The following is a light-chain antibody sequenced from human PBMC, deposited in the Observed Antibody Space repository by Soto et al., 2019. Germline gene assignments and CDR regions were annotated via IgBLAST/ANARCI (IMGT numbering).Light chain of an antibody. CDR1: QSISSW. Sequence: DIQMTQSPSTLSASVGDRVTITCRASQSISSWLAWYQQKPGKAPKLLIYKASSLESGVPSRFSGSGSGTEFTLTISCLQPDDFATYYCQQYNSPWTFGPETKVEIK. CDR2: KAS. V-gene: IGKV1-5*03. J-gene: IGKJ1*01. CDR3: QQYNSPWT.